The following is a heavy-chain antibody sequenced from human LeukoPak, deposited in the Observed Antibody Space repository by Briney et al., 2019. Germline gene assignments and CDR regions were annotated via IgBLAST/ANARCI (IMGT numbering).Heavy chain of an antibody. Sequence: SVKVSCKASGGTFSSYAISWVRQAPGQGLEWMGGIIPIFGTANYAQKFQGRVTITADESTSTAYMELSSLRSEDTAVYYCARGVTTGGKYYYYYCMNVWGKGTTVTVSS. V-gene: IGHV1-69*13. CDR2: IIPIFGTA. CDR3: ARGVTTGGKYYYYYCMNV. CDR1: GGTFSSYA. J-gene: IGHJ6*03. D-gene: IGHD4-11*01.